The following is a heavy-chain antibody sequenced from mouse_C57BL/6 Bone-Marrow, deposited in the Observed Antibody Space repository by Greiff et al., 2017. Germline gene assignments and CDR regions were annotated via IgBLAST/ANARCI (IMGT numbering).Heavy chain of an antibody. CDR3: ARYSTTVVATDWYYAD. Sequence: QVQLQQPGAELVRPGTSVKLSCKASGYTFTSYWMHWVKQRPGQGLEWIGVIDPSDSYTNYNHKFKGKATLTVDPSSSTAYMQLSSLTSEDSAVXYCARYSTTVVATDWYYADWGTGTRVTVSA. CDR1: GYTFTSYW. J-gene: IGHJ1*03. V-gene: IGHV1-59*01. CDR2: IDPSDSYT. D-gene: IGHD1-1*01.